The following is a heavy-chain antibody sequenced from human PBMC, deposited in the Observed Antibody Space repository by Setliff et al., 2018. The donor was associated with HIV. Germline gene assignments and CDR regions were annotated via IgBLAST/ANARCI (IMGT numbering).Heavy chain of an antibody. V-gene: IGHV4-4*02. Sequence: SETLSLTCAVSGGSISSSNWWNWVRQPPGKGLEWIGQIYHSGSTNYNPSLKSRVTISVDKSKKQFSLKLSSVTAADAAVYYCARVDIGSGSYNFDYWGQGMLVTVSS. CDR1: GGSISSSNW. CDR2: IYHSGST. CDR3: ARVDIGSGSYNFDY. J-gene: IGHJ4*02. D-gene: IGHD3-10*01.